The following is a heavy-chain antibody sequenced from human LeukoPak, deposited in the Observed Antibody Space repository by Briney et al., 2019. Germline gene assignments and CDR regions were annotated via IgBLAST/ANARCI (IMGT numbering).Heavy chain of an antibody. J-gene: IGHJ4*02. CDR3: ATPSSTSCCYFDY. CDR2: ISSSSSYI. D-gene: IGHD2-2*01. CDR1: GFTFSSYS. V-gene: IGHV3-21*01. Sequence: PGGSLRLSCAASGFTFSSYSMNWVRQAPGKGLEWVSSISSSSSYIYYADSVKGRFTIPRDNAKNSLYLQMNSLRAEDTAVYYCATPSSTSCCYFDYWGQGTLVTVSS.